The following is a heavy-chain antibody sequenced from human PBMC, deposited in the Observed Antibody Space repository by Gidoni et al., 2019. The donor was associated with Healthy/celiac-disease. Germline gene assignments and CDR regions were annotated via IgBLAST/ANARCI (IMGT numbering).Heavy chain of an antibody. CDR1: GGSISSSSYY. CDR2: IYYSGST. V-gene: IGHV4-39*01. Sequence: QLQLQESGPGLVKPSETLSLTCTVSGGSISSSSYYWGWIRQPPGKGLEWIGSIYYSGSTYYNPSLKSRVTISVDTSKNQFSLKLSSVTAADTAVYYCARHPGGSGYWTHFVWFDPWGQGTLVTVSS. D-gene: IGHD3-3*01. J-gene: IGHJ5*02. CDR3: ARHPGGSGYWTHFVWFDP.